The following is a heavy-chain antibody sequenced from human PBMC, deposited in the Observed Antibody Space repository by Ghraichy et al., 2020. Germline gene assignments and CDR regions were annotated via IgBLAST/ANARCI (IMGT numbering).Heavy chain of an antibody. J-gene: IGHJ6*02. V-gene: IGHV4-39*01. D-gene: IGHD3-3*01. CDR1: GGSISSSSYY. CDR2: IYYSGST. CDR3: ARRSDFWSGQRDYYYGMDV. Sequence: SETLSLTCTVSGGSISSSSYYWGWICQPPGKGLEWIGSIYYSGSTYYNPSLKSRVTISVDTSKNQFSLKLSSVTAADTAVYYCARRSDFWSGQRDYYYGMDVWGQGTTVTVSS.